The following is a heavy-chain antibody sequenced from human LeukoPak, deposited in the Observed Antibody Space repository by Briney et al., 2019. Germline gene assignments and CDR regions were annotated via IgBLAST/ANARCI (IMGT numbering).Heavy chain of an antibody. CDR1: GYIFTRYD. J-gene: IGHJ3*02. Sequence: GASVKVSCKASGYIFTRYDVNWVRQAPGQGLEWMGWMNPNTGNTNYAQKFQGRVTMTRDTSISTAYMELSRLRSDDTAVYYCATDRVWLGAFDIWGQGTMVTVSS. CDR2: MNPNTGNT. D-gene: IGHD3-22*01. CDR3: ATDRVWLGAFDI. V-gene: IGHV1-2*02.